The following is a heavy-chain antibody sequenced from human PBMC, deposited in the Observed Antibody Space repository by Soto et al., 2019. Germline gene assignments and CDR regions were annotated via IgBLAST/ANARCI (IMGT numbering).Heavy chain of an antibody. CDR1: GGSISSTNW. CDR2: IYHSGST. CDR3: ATLPPPIEVRLLPIPT. D-gene: IGHD6-25*01. V-gene: IGHV4-4*02. J-gene: IGHJ5*02. Sequence: QVQLRESGPGLVKPSGTLSLTCAVSGGSISSTNWWTWVRQSPEKGLEWIGEIYHSGSTNYNPSLMGRVTMSVDKSNNQFSLTMRSMTAADTAVYFCATLPPPIEVRLLPIPTWGQGNLVTVSS.